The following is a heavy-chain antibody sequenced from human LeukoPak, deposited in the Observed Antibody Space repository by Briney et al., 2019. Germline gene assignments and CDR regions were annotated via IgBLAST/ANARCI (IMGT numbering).Heavy chain of an antibody. Sequence: SETLSLTCTVSGGSISSYYWSWIRQPPGKGVEWIAYIYYSGNTNYNPSLKSRVTISVDTSKNQFSLKLSSVTAADTAVYYCARLQEMATGYNWFDPWGQGTLVTVSS. CDR3: ARLQEMATGYNWFDP. CDR2: IYYSGNT. J-gene: IGHJ5*02. V-gene: IGHV4-59*01. D-gene: IGHD5-24*01. CDR1: GGSISSYY.